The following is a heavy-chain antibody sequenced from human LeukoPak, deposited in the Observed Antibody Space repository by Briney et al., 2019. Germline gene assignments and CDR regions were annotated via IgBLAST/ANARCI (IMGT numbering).Heavy chain of an antibody. J-gene: IGHJ6*02. Sequence: EASVKVSCKTSGDTFTSYDINWVRQATGQGLEWMGWMNPRSGNTIYTQKFQGRVAMTRDTSTGTAYMELSSLRSEDTAVYYCARGGTLVQGVTILYGMDVWGQGTTVTVSS. V-gene: IGHV1-8*01. D-gene: IGHD3-10*01. CDR2: MNPRSGNT. CDR1: GDTFTSYD. CDR3: ARGGTLVQGVTILYGMDV.